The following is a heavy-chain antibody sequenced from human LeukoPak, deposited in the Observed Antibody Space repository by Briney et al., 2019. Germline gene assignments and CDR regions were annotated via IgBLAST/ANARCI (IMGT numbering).Heavy chain of an antibody. D-gene: IGHD2-2*01. CDR1: GYTFTGYY. J-gene: IGHJ4*02. V-gene: IGHV1-2*02. CDR2: INPNSGGT. CDR3: ASPSRGCSSTSCYRPWDY. Sequence: ASVKVSCKASGYTFTGYYMHWVRQAPGQGLEWMGWINPNSGGTNYAQKFQGRVTMTRDTSISTAYMELSRLRSDDTAVYYCASPSRGCSSTSCYRPWDYCGQGTLVTVSS.